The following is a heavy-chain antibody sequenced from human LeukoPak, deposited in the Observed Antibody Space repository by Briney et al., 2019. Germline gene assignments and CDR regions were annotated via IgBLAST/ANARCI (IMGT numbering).Heavy chain of an antibody. V-gene: IGHV4-39*01. CDR1: GRSIRSRNYY. D-gene: IGHD3-22*01. J-gene: IGHJ4*02. CDR3: ARQSASDYSASSDSFDY. Sequence: AETLALTCSVWGRSIRSRNYYWGWSRRPPGKGLEWIGRISYSGSTNYNQSLQGRVTISVDTPTNKSSLKLSSLTAEDTAVYYCARQSASDYSASSDSFDYWGQGTLVTVSS. CDR2: ISYSGST.